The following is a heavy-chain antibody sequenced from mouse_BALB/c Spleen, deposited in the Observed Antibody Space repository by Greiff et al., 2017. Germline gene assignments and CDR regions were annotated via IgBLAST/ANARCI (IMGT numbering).Heavy chain of an antibody. CDR2: IDPANGNT. V-gene: IGHV14-3*02. CDR3: ARGGRYWYFDV. CDR1: GFNIKDTY. Sequence: EVQLVESGAELVKPGASVKLSCTASGFNIKDTYMHWVKQRPEQGLEWIGRIDPANGNTKYDPKFQGKATITADTSSNTAYLQLSSLTSEDTAVYYCARGGRYWYFDVWGAGTTVTVSS. J-gene: IGHJ1*01.